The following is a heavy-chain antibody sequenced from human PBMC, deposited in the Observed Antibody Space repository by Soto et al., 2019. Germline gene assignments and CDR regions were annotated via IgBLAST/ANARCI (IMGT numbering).Heavy chain of an antibody. V-gene: IGHV3-33*01. CDR1: GFTFSSYG. J-gene: IGHJ6*02. D-gene: IGHD3-16*01. Sequence: QVQLVESGGGVVQPGRSLRLSCAASGFTFSSYGMHWVRQAPGKGLEWVAVIWYDGSNKYYAASVKGRFTISRDNSKNTLYLQMNSLRAEDTAVYYCARGVGAVACIGGYYCNGMDVCGQGTTVTVSS. CDR2: IWYDGSNK. CDR3: ARGVGAVACIGGYYCNGMDV.